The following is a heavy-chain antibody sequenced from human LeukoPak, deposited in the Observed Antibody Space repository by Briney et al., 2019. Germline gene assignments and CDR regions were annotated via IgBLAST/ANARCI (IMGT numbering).Heavy chain of an antibody. CDR1: GGSISSSSYY. J-gene: IGHJ4*02. V-gene: IGHV4-39*07. D-gene: IGHD3-22*01. CDR2: IYYSGST. CDR3: ASTGYYYDSSGYSPFDY. Sequence: PSETLSLTCTVSGGSISSSSYYWGWIRQPPGKGLEWIGSIYYSGSTYYNPSLKSRVTISVDTSKNQFSLKLSSVTAADTAVYYCASTGYYYDSSGYSPFDYWGQGTLVTVSS.